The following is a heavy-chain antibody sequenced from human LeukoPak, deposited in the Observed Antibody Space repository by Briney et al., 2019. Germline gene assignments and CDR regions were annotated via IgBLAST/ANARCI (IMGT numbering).Heavy chain of an antibody. CDR2: INHSGST. J-gene: IGHJ6*03. V-gene: IGHV4-34*01. CDR3: ARGRQSRGIAAAGLYYYYYMDV. CDR1: GGSFSGYY. D-gene: IGHD6-13*01. Sequence: SETLSLTCAVYGGSFSGYYWSWIRQPPGKGLEWIGEINHSGSTNYNPSLKSRVTISVDTSKNQFSLKLSSVTAADTAVYYCARGRQSRGIAAAGLYYYYYMDVWGKGTTVTVSS.